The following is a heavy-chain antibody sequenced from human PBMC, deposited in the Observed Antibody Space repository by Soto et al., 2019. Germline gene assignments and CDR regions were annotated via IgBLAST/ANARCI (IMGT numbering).Heavy chain of an antibody. J-gene: IGHJ4*02. V-gene: IGHV3-33*01. Sequence: VQLVESGGGVVQPGRSLRLSCAASGFTFSSYGMHWVRQAPGKGLEWVAVIWYDGSNKYYADSVKGRFTISRDNSKNTLYLQMNSLRAEDTAVYYCARDILKGQWLAWAAIDYWGQGTLVTVSS. CDR1: GFTFSSYG. CDR3: ARDILKGQWLAWAAIDY. D-gene: IGHD6-19*01. CDR2: IWYDGSNK.